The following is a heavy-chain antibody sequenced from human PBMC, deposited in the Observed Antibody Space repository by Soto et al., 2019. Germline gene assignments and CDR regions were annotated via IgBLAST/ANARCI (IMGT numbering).Heavy chain of an antibody. J-gene: IGHJ4*02. CDR2: ITDSGYTA. Sequence: PGGSLRLSCAASGFSFGTFVMTWFRQAPGGGLEWVASITDSGYTAPYAETVEGRFTFSRDNSKNKLHLQMNDLRAEDTATYYCAKNGQWLATPPEAWGQGTLVTVSS. V-gene: IGHV3-23*01. CDR1: GFSFGTFV. D-gene: IGHD6-19*01. CDR3: AKNGQWLATPPEA.